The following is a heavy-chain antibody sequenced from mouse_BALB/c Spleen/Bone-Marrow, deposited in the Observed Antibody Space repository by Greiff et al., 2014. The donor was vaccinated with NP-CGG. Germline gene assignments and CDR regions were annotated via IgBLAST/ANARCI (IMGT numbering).Heavy chain of an antibody. D-gene: IGHD4-1*01. J-gene: IGHJ2*01. Sequence: QVQLKESGAELVKPGTSVKLSCKASGYTFTTYYMYWVKLRPGQGLEWIGEINPNNGGTNFKEKFKSKATLTVDKSSSTAYMQLSSLTSEDSAVYYCTRGRTWDFDYWGQGTTLTVSS. CDR2: INPNNGGT. V-gene: IGHV1S81*02. CDR1: GYTFTTYY. CDR3: TRGRTWDFDY.